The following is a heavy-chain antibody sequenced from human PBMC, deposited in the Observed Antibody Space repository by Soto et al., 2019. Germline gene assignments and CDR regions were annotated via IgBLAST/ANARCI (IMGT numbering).Heavy chain of an antibody. CDR2: ISAHNGNT. V-gene: IGHV1-18*01. Sequence: ASVKVSCTASGYTFPSSGISWVRQAPGQGLEWMGWISAHNGNTNYAQKIQGRVTMTTDTSTSTAYMELSRLRSEDTAVYYCVAGGTRWLQFPFDYWGKGTLVTV. D-gene: IGHD5-12*01. CDR1: GYTFPSSG. J-gene: IGHJ4*02. CDR3: VAGGTRWLQFPFDY.